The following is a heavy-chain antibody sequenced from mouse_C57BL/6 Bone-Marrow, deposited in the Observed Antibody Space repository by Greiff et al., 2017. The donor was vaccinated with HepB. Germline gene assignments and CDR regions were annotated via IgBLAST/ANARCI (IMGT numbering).Heavy chain of an antibody. V-gene: IGHV8-12*01. CDR2: IYWDDDN. CDR1: GFSLSTSVMG. J-gene: IGHJ4*01. D-gene: IGHD1-1*01. Sequence: QVQLKVSGPGILQSSQPLSLTCFFSGFSLSTSVMGVSWILQPSGKGLEWLAHIYWDDDNRYNPSLKSRLTISKDTSRNQVFLKITSVDTADTATYYCARRALYYYGSSEAMDYWGQVTSVTVSS. CDR3: ARRALYYYGSSEAMDY.